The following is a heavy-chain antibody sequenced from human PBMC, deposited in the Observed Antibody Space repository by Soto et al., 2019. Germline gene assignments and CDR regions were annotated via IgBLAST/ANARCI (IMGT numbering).Heavy chain of an antibody. CDR1: GFTFSSYS. J-gene: IGHJ6*02. CDR2: ISSSSSTI. V-gene: IGHV3-48*02. Sequence: GGSLRLSCAASGFTFSSYSMNWVRQAPGKGLEWVSYISSSSSTIYYADSVKGRFTISRDNAKNSLYLQMNSLRDEDTAVYYCARDRYMVRGVIGYYYYGMDVWGQGTTVTVSS. D-gene: IGHD3-10*01. CDR3: ARDRYMVRGVIGYYYYGMDV.